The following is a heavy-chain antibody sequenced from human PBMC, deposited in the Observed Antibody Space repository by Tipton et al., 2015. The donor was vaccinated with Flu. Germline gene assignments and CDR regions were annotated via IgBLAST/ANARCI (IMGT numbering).Heavy chain of an antibody. CDR2: IYTGGSS. J-gene: IGHJ4*02. V-gene: IGHV4-4*07. CDR3: ARDGYSGYDFGYYFDS. CDR1: GGSLSGYY. D-gene: IGHD5-12*01. Sequence: TLSLTCTVSGGSLSGYYWSWIRQPAGKGLEWIGRIYTGGSSYYNPSLKSRVTMSVDTSKNQFSLNLDSMTAADTAVYFCARDGYSGYDFGYYFDSWGQGTLVTVSS.